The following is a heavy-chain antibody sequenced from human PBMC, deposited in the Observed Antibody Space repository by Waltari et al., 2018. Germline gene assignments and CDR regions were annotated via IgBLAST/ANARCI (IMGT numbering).Heavy chain of an antibody. D-gene: IGHD6-13*01. CDR1: GGSISSSSYY. J-gene: IGHJ4*02. CDR3: ARQGQQLIIDY. Sequence: QLQLQESGPGLVKPSETLSLICTVSGGSISSSSYYWGWIRQPPGKGLEWIGSINYSGSTYYNPSLKSRVTISVDTSKNQFSLKLSSVTAADTAVYYCARQGQQLIIDYWGQGTLVTVSS. CDR2: INYSGST. V-gene: IGHV4-39*01.